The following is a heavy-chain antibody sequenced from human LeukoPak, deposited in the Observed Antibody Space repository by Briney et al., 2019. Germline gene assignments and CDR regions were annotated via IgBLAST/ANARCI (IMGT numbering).Heavy chain of an antibody. CDR3: ARVSSSSSVYYYYYMDV. J-gene: IGHJ6*03. D-gene: IGHD6-6*01. CDR1: GFTFSDYY. V-gene: IGHV3-11*04. CDR2: ISSSSSTI. Sequence: GGSLRLSCAASGFTFSDYYMSWIRQAPGKGLEWVSYISSSSSTIYYADSVKGRFTISRDNAKNSLYLQMNSLRAEDTAVYYCARVSSSSSVYYYYYMDVWGKGTTVTVSS.